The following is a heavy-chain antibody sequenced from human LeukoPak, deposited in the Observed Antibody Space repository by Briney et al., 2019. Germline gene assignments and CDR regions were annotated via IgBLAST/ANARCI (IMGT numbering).Heavy chain of an antibody. J-gene: IGHJ4*02. CDR3: ARDFRPLNWGSSYYFDY. CDR2: VNPDSGGI. V-gene: IGHV1-2*06. CDR1: GYTFTDNY. Sequence: ASVKVSCKASGYTFTDNYIHWVRQAPGQGLEWMGRVNPDSGGINYAQKFQGRVTMTRDTSINTAFVELRRLRSDDAAVYYCARDFRPLNWGSSYYFDYWGQGTLVTVSS. D-gene: IGHD7-27*01.